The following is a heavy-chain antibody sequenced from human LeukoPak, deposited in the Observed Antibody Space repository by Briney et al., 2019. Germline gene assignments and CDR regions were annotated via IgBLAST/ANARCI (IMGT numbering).Heavy chain of an antibody. J-gene: IGHJ4*02. CDR3: ARENSGTSAFDY. CDR2: FDPEDGET. Sequence: GASVKVSCKVSGYTLTELSMHWVRQAPGKGLEWMGGFDPEDGETIYAQKFQGRVTMTRDTSISTAYMELSRLRSDDTAVYYCARENSGTSAFDYWGQGTLVTVSS. V-gene: IGHV1-24*01. CDR1: GYTLTELS. D-gene: IGHD1-26*01.